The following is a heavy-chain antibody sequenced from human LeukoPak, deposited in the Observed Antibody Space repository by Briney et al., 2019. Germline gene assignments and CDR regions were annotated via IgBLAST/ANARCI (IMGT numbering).Heavy chain of an antibody. D-gene: IGHD4-17*01. CDR3: ASGDTVMGSVNAFDI. CDR2: ISYSGST. Sequence: PSQTLSLTCVVFGGSISSGGYSWSWIRQPPGKELEWIGYISYSGSTYYNPSLKSRVTISVDTSKNQFSLKLSSVTAADTAVYYCASGDTVMGSVNAFDIWGQGTMVTVSS. CDR1: GGSISSGGYS. J-gene: IGHJ3*02. V-gene: IGHV4-30-4*07.